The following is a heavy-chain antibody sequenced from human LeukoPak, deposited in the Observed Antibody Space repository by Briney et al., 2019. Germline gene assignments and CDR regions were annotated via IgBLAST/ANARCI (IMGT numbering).Heavy chain of an antibody. CDR2: INHSGST. CDR3: AGPYPAAYFDY. D-gene: IGHD2-15*01. CDR1: GGSFSGYY. Sequence: PSGTLSLTCAVYGGSFSGYYWSWIRQPPGKGLEWIGEINHSGSTNYNPSLKSRVTISVDTSKNQFSLKLSSVTAADTAVYYCAGPYPAAYFDYWGQGTLVTVSS. V-gene: IGHV4-34*01. J-gene: IGHJ4*02.